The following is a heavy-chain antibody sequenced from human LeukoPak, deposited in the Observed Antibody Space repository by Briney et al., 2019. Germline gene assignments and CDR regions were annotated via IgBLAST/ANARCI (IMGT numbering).Heavy chain of an antibody. D-gene: IGHD6-19*01. Sequence: SETLSLTCTVSGGSISSYYWSWIRQPAGKGLEWIGRIYTSGSTNYNPSLKSRVTMSVDTSKNQFSLKLSSVTAADTAVYYCARDTPLYSSGWYAGNWFDPWGQGTLVTVSS. CDR1: GGSISSYY. CDR2: IYTSGST. CDR3: ARDTPLYSSGWYAGNWFDP. V-gene: IGHV4-4*07. J-gene: IGHJ5*02.